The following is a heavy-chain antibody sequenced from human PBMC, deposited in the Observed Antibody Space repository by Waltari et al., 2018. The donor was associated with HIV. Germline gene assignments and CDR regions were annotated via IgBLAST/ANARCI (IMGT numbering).Heavy chain of an antibody. CDR2: MNPTSGHK. Sequence: QVQLVQSGAEVKELGTSVRVSCKASGYTFIGYDIHWVRQAAGQGLEWMGGMNPTSGHKGSEQSFQGRVIMTRIISIGTDYMELTSLKFEDTAVYFCARSRSGGFAPRFDYWGQGALVTVSS. CDR1: GYTFIGYD. V-gene: IGHV1-8*01. J-gene: IGHJ4*02. CDR3: ARSRSGGFAPRFDY. D-gene: IGHD5-12*01.